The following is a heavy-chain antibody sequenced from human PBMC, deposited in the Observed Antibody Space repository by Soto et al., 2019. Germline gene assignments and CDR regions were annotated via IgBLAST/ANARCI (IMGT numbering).Heavy chain of an antibody. J-gene: IGHJ6*02. V-gene: IGHV4-34*01. D-gene: IGHD2-15*01. CDR2: IGHSGSA. CDR3: ARGGNCIVSSCPLGSHYGMDV. CDR1: GGSFSGYY. Sequence: QVQLQQWGAGLLKPSATLSLTCAVYGGSFSGYYWTWIRQPPGKGLEWVGEIGHSGSATYSPSLKSRVTISVDTSNNQCSLRLSSVTAADTAVYYCARGGNCIVSSCPLGSHYGMDVWGQGTTVTVSS.